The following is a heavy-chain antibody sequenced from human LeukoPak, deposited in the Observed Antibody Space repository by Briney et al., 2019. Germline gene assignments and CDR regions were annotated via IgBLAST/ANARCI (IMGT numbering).Heavy chain of an antibody. CDR2: IYYSGST. V-gene: IGHV4-59*01. Sequence: SETLSLTCTVSGGSISSYYWSWIRQPPGKGLEWIGYIYYSGSTNYNPSLKGRVTISVDTSKNQFSLKLSSVTAADMAVYYCARVRAKYDSSGYYYLRFFDYWGQGTLVTVSS. CDR3: ARVRAKYDSSGYYYLRFFDY. D-gene: IGHD3-22*01. J-gene: IGHJ4*02. CDR1: GGSISSYY.